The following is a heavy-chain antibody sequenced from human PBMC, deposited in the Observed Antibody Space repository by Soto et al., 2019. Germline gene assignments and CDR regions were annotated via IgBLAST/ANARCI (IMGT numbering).Heavy chain of an antibody. CDR1: GFRFSGYG. D-gene: IGHD1-26*01. V-gene: IGHV3-30*18. Sequence: GGSLRLSCAASGFRFSGYGMHWVRQAPGKGLEWLAAISDDGSNKYYGDSVKGRFTISRDNSKNTLYLQINSLRAEDTAVYYCAKYREWEHNNGWPQDSWGQGTQVTVSS. CDR2: ISDDGSNK. CDR3: AKYREWEHNNGWPQDS. J-gene: IGHJ4*02.